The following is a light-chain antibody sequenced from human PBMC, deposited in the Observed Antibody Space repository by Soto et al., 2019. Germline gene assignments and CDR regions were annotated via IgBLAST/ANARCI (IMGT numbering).Light chain of an antibody. CDR2: DAS. V-gene: IGKV3-11*01. CDR3: QQRVNWPPT. Sequence: EVVLTQSPASLSLSPGDRATLSCRADQSVSDYLAWYQQKPGQPPRLLFFDASSRATGVPRRFSAGGSGTDFTLVISSLQPEDFAVYYCQQRVNWPPTFGGGTKVEI. J-gene: IGKJ4*01. CDR1: QSVSDY.